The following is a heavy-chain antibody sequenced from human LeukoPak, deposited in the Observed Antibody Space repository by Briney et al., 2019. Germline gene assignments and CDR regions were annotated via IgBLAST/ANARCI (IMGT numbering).Heavy chain of an antibody. D-gene: IGHD3-3*01. CDR1: GGSISSYY. V-gene: IGHV4-59*01. Sequence: SETLSLTCTVPGGSISSYYWSWIRQPPGKGLEWIGYIYYSGSTNYNPSLKSRVTISVDTSKNQFSLKLSSVTAADTAVYYCATDSGLRFLERSYYYYGMDVWGQGTTVTVSS. CDR2: IYYSGST. CDR3: ATDSGLRFLERSYYYYGMDV. J-gene: IGHJ6*02.